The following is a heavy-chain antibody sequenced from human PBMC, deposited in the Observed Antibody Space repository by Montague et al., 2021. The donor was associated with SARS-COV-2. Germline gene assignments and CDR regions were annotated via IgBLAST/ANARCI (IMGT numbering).Heavy chain of an antibody. CDR2: IYDSGST. CDR1: GGSISSSNYY. Sequence: SETLSLICTVSGGSISSSNYYWDWIRQPPGKGLEWIGSIYDSGSTYYNPSLKSRVTISVDTSKNHFSLKLSSVTAADTAVYYCARRGRKLLPVATTIGGFDTWGQGTMVTVSS. V-gene: IGHV4-39*02. CDR3: ARRGRKLLPVATTIGGFDT. D-gene: IGHD5-12*01. J-gene: IGHJ3*02.